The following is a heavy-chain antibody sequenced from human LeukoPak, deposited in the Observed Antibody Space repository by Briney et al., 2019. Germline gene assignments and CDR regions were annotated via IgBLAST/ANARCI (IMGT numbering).Heavy chain of an antibody. CDR3: AKRGHYSINWYHYFDY. CDR2: IASNGGSE. D-gene: IGHD6-13*01. J-gene: IGHJ4*02. Sequence: GSLRLSCAASGFTVSSNYMSWVRQAPGKGLEWVAAIASNGGSEYYADSVKGRFTISRDNSKNTLFLQMNSLRPDDTAVYYCAKRGHYSINWYHYFDYWGQGTLVTVSS. V-gene: IGHV3-30*18. CDR1: GFTVSSNY.